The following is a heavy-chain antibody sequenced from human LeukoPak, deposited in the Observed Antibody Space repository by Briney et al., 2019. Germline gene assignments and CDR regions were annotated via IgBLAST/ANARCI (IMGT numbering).Heavy chain of an antibody. V-gene: IGHV4-39*07. J-gene: IGHJ3*02. CDR1: GGSISSSNYY. CDR2: IYYSGST. Sequence: NPSETLSLTCTVSGGSISSSNYYWGWIRQPPGKGLEWIGSIYYSGSTYYNPSLKSRVTISVDTSKNQFSLKLSSVTAADTAVYYCAGGPRITIFGVVISSVAFDIWGQGTMVTVSS. CDR3: AGGPRITIFGVVISSVAFDI. D-gene: IGHD3-3*01.